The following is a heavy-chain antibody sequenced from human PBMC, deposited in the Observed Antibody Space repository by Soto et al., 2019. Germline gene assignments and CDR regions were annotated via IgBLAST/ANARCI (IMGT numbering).Heavy chain of an antibody. V-gene: IGHV1-69*13. D-gene: IGHD3-10*01. J-gene: IGHJ4*02. CDR2: IIPIFGTA. CDR3: ARALITMVRGVIIATPFDY. Sequence: SMKVPCKASGGTFSTDAISWVRPAPGQGLEWMGGIIPIFGTANYAQKFQGRVTITADESTSTAYMELSSLRSEDTAVYYCARALITMVRGVIIATPFDYWGQGTLVTVSS. CDR1: GGTFSTDA.